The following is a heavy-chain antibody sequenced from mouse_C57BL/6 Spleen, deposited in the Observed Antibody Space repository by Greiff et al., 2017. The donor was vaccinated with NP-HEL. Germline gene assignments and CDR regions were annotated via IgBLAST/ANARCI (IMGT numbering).Heavy chain of an antibody. CDR3: AREGRQLRPHYYAMDY. J-gene: IGHJ4*01. D-gene: IGHD3-2*02. Sequence: VQLQQPGAELVRPGSSVKLSCKASGYTFTSYWMHWVKQRPIQGLEWIGNIDPSDSETHYNQKFKDKATLTVDKSSSTAYMQLSSLTSEDSAVYYWAREGRQLRPHYYAMDYWGQGTSVTVSS. CDR1: GYTFTSYW. V-gene: IGHV1-52*01. CDR2: IDPSDSET.